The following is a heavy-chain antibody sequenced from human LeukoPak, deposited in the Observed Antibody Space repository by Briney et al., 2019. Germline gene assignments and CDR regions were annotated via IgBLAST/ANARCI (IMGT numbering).Heavy chain of an antibody. V-gene: IGHV4-34*01. CDR1: GGSFSGYY. CDR3: ARLVDSSSWYDWTNYYYYYYMDV. Sequence: SETLSLTCAVYGGSFSGYYWSWIRQPPGKGLEWIGEINHSGSTNYNPSLKSRVTISVDTSKNQFSLKLSSVTAADTAVYYCARLVDSSSWYDWTNYYYYYYMDVWGKGTTVTISS. CDR2: INHSGST. D-gene: IGHD6-13*01. J-gene: IGHJ6*03.